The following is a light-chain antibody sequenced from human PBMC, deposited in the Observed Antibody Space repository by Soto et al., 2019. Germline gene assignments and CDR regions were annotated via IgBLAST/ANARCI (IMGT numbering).Light chain of an antibody. Sequence: IQMTQSPSSVSASVGDTVTITCRASQGIGSWLSWYHQIPGKAPKLLIYSASSLQSGTPSRFPGSGSGAAFTLTITTLQPEDVGVYHCQQARSFPLTFGGGTKVDIK. CDR3: QQARSFPLT. CDR1: QGIGSW. V-gene: IGKV1-12*01. CDR2: SAS. J-gene: IGKJ4*01.